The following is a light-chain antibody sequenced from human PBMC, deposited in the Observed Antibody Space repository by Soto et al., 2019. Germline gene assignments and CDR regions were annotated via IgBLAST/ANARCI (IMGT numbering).Light chain of an antibody. CDR2: DAS. V-gene: IGKV3-11*01. Sequence: EIVLTQFPATLSLFPGETATLSCRASQTVCTYLAWYQQKPGQAPRLLISDASNRATGVPTTFSGSGSGTDFTLTISSLEPEDFAVYFCQQRNNWPRITFGQGTRLEI. CDR1: QTVCTY. CDR3: QQRNNWPRIT. J-gene: IGKJ5*01.